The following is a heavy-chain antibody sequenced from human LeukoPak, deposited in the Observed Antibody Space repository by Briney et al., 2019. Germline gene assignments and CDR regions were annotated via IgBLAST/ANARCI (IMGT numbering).Heavy chain of an antibody. CDR1: GFTFSSYG. CDR2: IRYDGSNK. CDR3: AIGVIDGDAFDI. J-gene: IGHJ3*02. D-gene: IGHD2-21*01. Sequence: GGSLRLSCAASGFTFSSYGMHWVRQAPGKRLEWVAFIRYDGSNKYYADSVKGRFTISRDNSKNTLYLQMNSLRAEDTAVYYCAIGVIDGDAFDIWGQGTMVTVSS. V-gene: IGHV3-30*02.